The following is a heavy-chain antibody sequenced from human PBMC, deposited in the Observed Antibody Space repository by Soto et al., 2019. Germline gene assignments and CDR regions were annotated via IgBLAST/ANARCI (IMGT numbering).Heavy chain of an antibody. Sequence: GASVKVSCKASGYTFTSYYMHWVRQAPGQGLEWMGIINPSGGSTSYAQKLQGRVTMTRDTSTSTVYMELSSLRSENTAVYYCARVPWLREGSPYYFDYWGQGTLVTVSS. CDR2: INPSGGST. CDR1: GYTFTSYY. CDR3: ARVPWLREGSPYYFDY. J-gene: IGHJ4*02. V-gene: IGHV1-46*01. D-gene: IGHD3-10*01.